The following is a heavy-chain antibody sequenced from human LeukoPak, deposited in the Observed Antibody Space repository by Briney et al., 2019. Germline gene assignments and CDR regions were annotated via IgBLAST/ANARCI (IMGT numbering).Heavy chain of an antibody. CDR3: ARGGHCNNGVCYIFEY. Sequence: VASVKVSCKASGYTFTNYGISWVRQAPGQGLEWMGWISAYNGYTNYAQKLQGRVTMTTDSSTSTAYMELTSLRSDDTAVCYCARGGHCNNGVCYIFEYWGQGTLVTVSS. CDR2: ISAYNGYT. J-gene: IGHJ4*02. CDR1: GYTFTNYG. D-gene: IGHD2-8*01. V-gene: IGHV1-18*01.